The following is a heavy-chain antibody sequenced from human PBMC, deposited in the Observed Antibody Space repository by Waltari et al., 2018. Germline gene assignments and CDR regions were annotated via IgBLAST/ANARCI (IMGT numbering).Heavy chain of an antibody. CDR3: TRGHIR. CDR2: MYSVGGT. J-gene: IGHJ3*01. Sequence: QVQLQESGPGQVTPSETLSLTCTVSGDALGTYLWSWIRQPPGRGLEWIGYMYSVGGTTSNRSLKSRVAFSMDTSKNQFSLRLSSVTEADTAVYYCTRGHIRWGQGTMVTVTS. D-gene: IGHD2-21*01. CDR1: GDALGTYL. V-gene: IGHV4-59*01.